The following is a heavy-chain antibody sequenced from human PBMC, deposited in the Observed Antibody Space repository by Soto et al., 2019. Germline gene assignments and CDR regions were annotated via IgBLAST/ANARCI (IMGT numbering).Heavy chain of an antibody. J-gene: IGHJ5*02. CDR3: AREIVTAGGNDYFDP. Sequence: SETLSLTCGVSGGTVASSHWWSWVRQSPGRGLEWIGNVYHTGDTNFNPSLQSRVTFSVDKSNNQFSLRLTSVTAADTAVYFCAREIVTAGGNDYFDPWGPGTLVTVSS. D-gene: IGHD2-21*02. V-gene: IGHV4-4*02. CDR1: GGTVASSHW. CDR2: VYHTGDT.